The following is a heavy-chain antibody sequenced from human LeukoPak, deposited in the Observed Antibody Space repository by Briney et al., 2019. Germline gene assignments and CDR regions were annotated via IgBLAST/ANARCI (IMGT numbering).Heavy chain of an antibody. CDR2: INPNSGGT. D-gene: IGHD2-2*02. CDR1: GYTFTGYY. J-gene: IGHJ3*02. CDR3: ARAYIVVVPAAIPRDAFDI. V-gene: IGHV1-2*02. Sequence: GASVKVSCKASGYTFTGYYMHWVRQAPGQGLEWMGWINPNSGGTNYAQKFQGRVTMTRDTSISTAYMELSRLRSDDTAVYYCARAYIVVVPAAIPRDAFDIWGQGTMVAVSS.